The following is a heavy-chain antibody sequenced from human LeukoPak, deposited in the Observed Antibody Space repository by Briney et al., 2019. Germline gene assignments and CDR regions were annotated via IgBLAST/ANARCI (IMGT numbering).Heavy chain of an antibody. V-gene: IGHV4-59*08. D-gene: IGHD3-22*01. J-gene: IGHJ3*02. CDR3: ATHYYDRSGSPVGI. CDR1: GGSISSYY. CDR2: IYYSGST. Sequence: SETLSLTCTVSGGSISSYYWSWIRQPPGKGLEWIGYIYYSGSTNYNPSLKSRVTISVDTSKNQFSLKLSSVTAADTAVYYCATHYYDRSGSPVGIWGQGTMVTVSS.